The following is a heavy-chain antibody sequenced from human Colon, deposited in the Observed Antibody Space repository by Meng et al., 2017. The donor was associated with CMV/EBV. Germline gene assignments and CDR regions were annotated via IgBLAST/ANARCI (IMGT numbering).Heavy chain of an antibody. CDR1: GYTFTSYE. V-gene: IGHV1-18*01. CDR2: INTYDGHT. D-gene: IGHD6-13*01. CDR3: ARDPSGIEDFEY. J-gene: IGHJ4*02. Sequence: ASVKVSCKASGYTFTSYEITWVRQAPGQGLEWVGWINTYDGHTRYAQNIQGRVSMTADPSTSIVYMELRSLRSDDTAVYYCARDPSGIEDFEYWGQGTLVTVSS.